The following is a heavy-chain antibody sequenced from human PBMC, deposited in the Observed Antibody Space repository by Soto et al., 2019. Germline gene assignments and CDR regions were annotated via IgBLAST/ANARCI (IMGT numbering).Heavy chain of an antibody. CDR2: IYSGGST. CDR3: ERVGSLVATPSAPVDS. J-gene: IGHJ5*01. Sequence: RHTGAAAMLTASCNYISCLLHAPRKGLEWVSVIYSGGSTYYADSVNGRFTISRDNSKNTLYLQMNSLRAEDAGVDYCERVGSLVATPSAPVDSWC. CDR1: MLTASCNY. V-gene: IGHV3-53*01. D-gene: IGHD5-12*01.